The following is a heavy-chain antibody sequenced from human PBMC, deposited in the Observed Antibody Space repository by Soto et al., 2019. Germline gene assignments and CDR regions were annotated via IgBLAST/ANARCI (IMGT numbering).Heavy chain of an antibody. D-gene: IGHD3-10*01. V-gene: IGHV4-30-4*08. J-gene: IGHJ5*02. Sequence: SEPISLTCTVSDGSISSGDYYWSWIRQPPGKGLEWIGYIYYSGSTYYNPSLKSRVTISVDTSKNQFSLKLSSVTAADTAVYYCARHPDVSRGGFDPWGQGTLVTVSS. CDR3: ARHPDVSRGGFDP. CDR2: IYYSGST. CDR1: DGSISSGDYY.